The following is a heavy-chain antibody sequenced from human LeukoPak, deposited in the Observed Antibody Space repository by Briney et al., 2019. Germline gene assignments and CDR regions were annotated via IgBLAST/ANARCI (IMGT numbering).Heavy chain of an antibody. Sequence: ASVKLSCKASGYTFSAYYMHWVRQAPGQGLEWMGWINPNSGATKYAQTFQGGVTLTRDTSISTAYMELSRLGSDDTAVYYCARSIAEAEPASDSWGQGTLVTVSS. D-gene: IGHD6-13*01. J-gene: IGHJ4*02. CDR3: ARSIAEAEPASDS. CDR1: GYTFSAYY. CDR2: INPNSGAT. V-gene: IGHV1-2*02.